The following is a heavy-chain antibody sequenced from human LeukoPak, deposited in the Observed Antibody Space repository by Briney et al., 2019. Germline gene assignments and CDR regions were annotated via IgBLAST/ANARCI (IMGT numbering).Heavy chain of an antibody. D-gene: IGHD2-2*01. CDR1: GGTFSSYA. CDR3: ARKYCSSTSCYERTGWFDP. J-gene: IGHJ5*02. Sequence: GASVKVSCKASGGTFSSYAISWVRQAPGQGLEWMGGIIPIFGTANYALKFQGRVTITADESTSTAYMELSSLRSEDTAVYYCARKYCSSTSCYERTGWFDPWGQGTLVTVSS. V-gene: IGHV1-69*01. CDR2: IIPIFGTA.